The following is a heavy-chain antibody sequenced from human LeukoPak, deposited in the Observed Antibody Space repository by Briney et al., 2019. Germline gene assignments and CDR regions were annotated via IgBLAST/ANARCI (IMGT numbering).Heavy chain of an antibody. CDR1: GFTFDDYA. D-gene: IGHD3-16*01. Sequence: GRSLRLSCAASGFTFDDYAMHWVRQAPGKGLEWVSGISWNSGSIGYADSVKGRFTISRDNAKNSLYLQMNSLRAEDTAVYYCAKNYDYVWGSHDYWGQGTLVTVSS. V-gene: IGHV3-9*01. J-gene: IGHJ4*02. CDR2: ISWNSGSI. CDR3: AKNYDYVWGSHDY.